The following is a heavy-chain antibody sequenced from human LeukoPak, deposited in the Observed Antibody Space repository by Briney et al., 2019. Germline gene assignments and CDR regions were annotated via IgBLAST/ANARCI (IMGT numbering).Heavy chain of an antibody. J-gene: IGHJ4*02. V-gene: IGHV4-34*01. CDR2: IKHSGST. CDR1: GGSFSDYY. Sequence: SETLSLTCAVYGGSFSDYYWSWIRQPPGKGLEWVGEIKHSGSTNYNPSLKRGVTISVATYKNQFSLNLSSVTAADTAVYYCTRNGGHYYDSSGNIRGFDYWGQGTLVTVSS. CDR3: TRNGGHYYDSSGNIRGFDY. D-gene: IGHD3-22*01.